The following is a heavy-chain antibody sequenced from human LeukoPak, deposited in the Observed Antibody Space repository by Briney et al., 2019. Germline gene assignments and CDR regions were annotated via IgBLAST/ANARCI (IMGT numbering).Heavy chain of an antibody. CDR2: INHSGST. D-gene: IGHD4-17*01. CDR3: ARLGMTTVTTYNFDY. J-gene: IGHJ4*02. Sequence: SETLSLTCAVYGGSFSGYYWSWIRQPPGKGLEWIGEINHSGSTNYNPSLKSRVTISVDTSKNQFSLKLSSVTAADTAVYYCARLGMTTVTTYNFDYWGQGTLVTVSS. V-gene: IGHV4-34*01. CDR1: GGSFSGYY.